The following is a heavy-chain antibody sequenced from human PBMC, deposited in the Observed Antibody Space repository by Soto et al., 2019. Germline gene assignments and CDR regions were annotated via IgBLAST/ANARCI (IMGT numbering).Heavy chain of an antibody. Sequence: GGSLRVSCAASGFTFSSYAMSWVRQAPGKGLEWVSAISGSGGSTYYADSVKGRFTISRDNSKNTLYLQMNSLRAEDTAVYYCAKGGRRGSSSLGVYYYYYGMDVWGQGTTVPVSS. D-gene: IGHD6-6*01. CDR1: GFTFSSYA. CDR2: ISGSGGST. V-gene: IGHV3-23*01. CDR3: AKGGRRGSSSLGVYYYYYGMDV. J-gene: IGHJ6*02.